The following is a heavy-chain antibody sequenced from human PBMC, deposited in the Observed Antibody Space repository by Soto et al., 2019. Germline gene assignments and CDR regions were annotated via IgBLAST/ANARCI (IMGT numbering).Heavy chain of an antibody. CDR1: GGSFSGYY. V-gene: IGHV4-34*01. Sequence: SETLSLTCTVCGGSFSGYYWSWLRQPPGKGLEWIGEINHSGSTNYNPSLKSRVTISVDTSKNQFSLKLSSVTAADTAVYYCARDFGVVLLDYYYYYMDVWGKGTTVTVSS. D-gene: IGHD3-3*01. J-gene: IGHJ6*03. CDR2: INHSGST. CDR3: ARDFGVVLLDYYYYYMDV.